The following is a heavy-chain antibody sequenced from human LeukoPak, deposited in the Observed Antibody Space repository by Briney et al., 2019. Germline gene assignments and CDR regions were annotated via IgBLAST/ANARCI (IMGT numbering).Heavy chain of an antibody. CDR3: ARGHGHYIWGSYHNPGTYYFDY. Sequence: PSETLSLTCAVYGGSFSGYYWSWIRQPPGKGLEWIGEINHSGSTNYNPSLKSRVTISVDTSKNQFSLKLSSVTAADTAVYYCARGHGHYIWGSYHNPGTYYFDYWGQGTLVTVSS. CDR2: INHSGST. J-gene: IGHJ4*02. V-gene: IGHV4-34*01. D-gene: IGHD3-16*02. CDR1: GGSFSGYY.